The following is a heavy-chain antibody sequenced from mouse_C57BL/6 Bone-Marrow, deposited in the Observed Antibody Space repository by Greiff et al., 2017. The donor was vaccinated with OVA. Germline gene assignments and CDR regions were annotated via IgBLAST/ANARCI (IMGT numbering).Heavy chain of an antibody. V-gene: IGHV7-1*01. J-gene: IGHJ4*01. CDR3: ARDYYGYAMDY. CDR2: SRNKANDYTT. Sequence: EVKLVESGGGLVQSGRSLRLSCATSGFTFSDFYMEWVRQAPGKGLEWIAASRNKANDYTTEYSAFVEGRFIVSRDTYQIIIYIQMNALRAEDTAIDYGARDYYGYAMDYWGQGTSVTVSS. CDR1: GFTFSDFY. D-gene: IGHD1-1*01.